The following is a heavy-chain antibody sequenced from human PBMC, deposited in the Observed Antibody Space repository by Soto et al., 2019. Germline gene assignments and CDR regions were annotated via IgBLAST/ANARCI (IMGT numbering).Heavy chain of an antibody. CDR2: ICGSGGAT. D-gene: IGHD2-15*01. CDR1: GFTFRSYA. J-gene: IGHJ4*02. V-gene: IGHV3-23*01. CDR3: AKGSGGNCYSHFDY. Sequence: EVQLLESGGGLVQPGGSLRLSCAASGFTFRSYAMSWVRQAPGKGLEWVSAICGSGGATYYPDSVKGRFTISRDNSKNALHLQMNNLRAADTAIYYCAKGSGGNCYSHFDYCGQGTLVTVSS.